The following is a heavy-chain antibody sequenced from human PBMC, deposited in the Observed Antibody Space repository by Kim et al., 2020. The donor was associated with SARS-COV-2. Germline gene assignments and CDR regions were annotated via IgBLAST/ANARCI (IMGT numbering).Heavy chain of an antibody. D-gene: IGHD4-17*01. Sequence: NYAQKLQGRVTMTTDTSTSTAYMELRSLRSDDTAVYYCARDPNFYGEDDYWGQGTLVTVSS. V-gene: IGHV1-18*01. CDR3: ARDPNFYGEDDY. J-gene: IGHJ4*02.